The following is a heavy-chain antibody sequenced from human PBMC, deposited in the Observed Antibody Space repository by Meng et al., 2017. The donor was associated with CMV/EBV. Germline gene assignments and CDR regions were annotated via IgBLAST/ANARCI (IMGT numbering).Heavy chain of an antibody. Sequence: SVKVSCKASGGTFSSYAISWVRQAPGQGLEWMGGIIPIFGTANYAQKFQGRVTITTDESTSTAYMELSSLRAEDTAVYYCANRVVTMGLGMDVWGQGATVTVSS. CDR1: GGTFSSYA. CDR2: IIPIFGTA. V-gene: IGHV1-69*05. J-gene: IGHJ6*02. CDR3: ANRVVTMGLGMDV. D-gene: IGHD3-3*01.